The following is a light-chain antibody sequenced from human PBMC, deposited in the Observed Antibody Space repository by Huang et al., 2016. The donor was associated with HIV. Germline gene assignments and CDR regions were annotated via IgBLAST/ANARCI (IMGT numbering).Light chain of an antibody. CDR2: GAS. CDR1: QGVSNN. V-gene: IGKV3D-15*01. CDR3: QHYNNWPPWT. Sequence: EIVMTQSPATLSVSPGERATLSCRASQGVSNNIAWYQQKLGQTRRLLSHGASTRATGIAAKVGGRGSGTDFTLTITSLQPEDSAVYYCQHYNNWPPWTFGPGTQVEI. J-gene: IGKJ1*01.